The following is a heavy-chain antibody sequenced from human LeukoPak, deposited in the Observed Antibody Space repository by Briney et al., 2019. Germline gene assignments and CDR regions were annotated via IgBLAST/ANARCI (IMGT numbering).Heavy chain of an antibody. CDR1: GYTFTSYD. CDR2: VNPNSGDT. D-gene: IGHD1-7*01. J-gene: IGHJ4*02. V-gene: IGHV1-8*01. Sequence: ASVKVSCKASGYTFTSYDINWVRQATGQGLEWMGWVNPNSGDTAYAQKFQGRVTMTRNTSITTAYMELSSLRSEDTAVYYCAIKLSSGGYWGQGTLVTVSS. CDR3: AIKLSSGGY.